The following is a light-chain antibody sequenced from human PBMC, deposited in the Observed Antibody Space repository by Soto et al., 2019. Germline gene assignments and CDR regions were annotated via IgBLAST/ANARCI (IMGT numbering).Light chain of an antibody. V-gene: IGLV2-23*03. Sequence: QSALTQPASVSGSAGQSSTISCTGTSSDVGSYNLVSWYQQHPGKAPKLMIYEGSKRPSGVSNRFSGSKSGNTASLTISGLQAEDEADYYCCSYAGSSTFVYVFGTGTKSPS. CDR3: CSYAGSSTFVYV. J-gene: IGLJ1*01. CDR2: EGS. CDR1: SSDVGSYNL.